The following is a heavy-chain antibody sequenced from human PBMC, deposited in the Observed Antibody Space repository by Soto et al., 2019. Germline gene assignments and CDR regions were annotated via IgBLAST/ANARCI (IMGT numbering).Heavy chain of an antibody. CDR2: IYYSGST. V-gene: IGHV4-30-4*01. Sequence: QVQLQESGPGLVKPSQTLSLTCTVSGGSISSGDYYWSWIRQPPGKGLEWIGYIYYSGSTYYNPSLKSRVTISVHTSKNPCSLKLSSVTAADTAVYYGARDVSWSGQQIPLWGKGTLVTVSS. CDR3: ARDVSWSGQQIPL. J-gene: IGHJ4*02. CDR1: GGSISSGDYY. D-gene: IGHD3-3*01.